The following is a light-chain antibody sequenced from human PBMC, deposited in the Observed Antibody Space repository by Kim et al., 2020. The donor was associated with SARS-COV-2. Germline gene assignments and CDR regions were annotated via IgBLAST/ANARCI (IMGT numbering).Light chain of an antibody. CDR2: DAS. Sequence: DIQMTQSPSTLSASVGDRVTITCRASQSISGWLAWYQQKSGNAPELLIYDASSLESGVPSRFRGSGYGTEFTLTITSLQPDDFATYYCQQYYLYPLTFGGGTKVDIK. CDR3: QQYYLYPLT. J-gene: IGKJ4*01. CDR1: QSISGW. V-gene: IGKV1-5*01.